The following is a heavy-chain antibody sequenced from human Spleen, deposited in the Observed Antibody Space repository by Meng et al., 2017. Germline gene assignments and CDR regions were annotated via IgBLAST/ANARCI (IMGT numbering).Heavy chain of an antibody. CDR2: INHSGST. V-gene: IGHV4-34*01. J-gene: IGHJ4*02. Sequence: QGQQQQWGAGLLKPSEPLALPCVVSGGSFSDYYWSWIRQPPGKGLEWIGEINHSGSTNYNPSLESRATISVDTSQNNFSLKLSSVTAADTAVYYCARGLTKMAPDFDYWGQGTLVTVSS. D-gene: IGHD5-24*01. CDR3: ARGLTKMAPDFDY. CDR1: GGSFSDYY.